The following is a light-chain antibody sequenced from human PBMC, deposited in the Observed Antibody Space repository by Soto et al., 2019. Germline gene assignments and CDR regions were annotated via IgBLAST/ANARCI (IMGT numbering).Light chain of an antibody. CDR1: QSISSW. V-gene: IGKV1-5*03. J-gene: IGKJ1*01. CDR3: QQYYNYPWT. CDR2: KAS. Sequence: DIQMTQSPSTLSASVGDRVTITCRASQSISSWLAWYQQKPGKAPKLRIYKASSLESGVPSSFSGSGSGTEFTLTISSLQPDDFAPYYCQQYYNYPWTFGQGTEVESK.